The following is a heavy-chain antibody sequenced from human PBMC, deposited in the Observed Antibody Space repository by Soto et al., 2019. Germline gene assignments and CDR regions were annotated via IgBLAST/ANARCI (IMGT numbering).Heavy chain of an antibody. V-gene: IGHV4-59*01. CDR1: GGSISNYF. CDR3: ARSLYNGGWVKTFDI. CDR2: IYYSGSP. Sequence: SETLSLTCTVSGGSISNYFWNWIRQPPGKGLEWIGSIYYSGSPNYNPSLKSRVTISVDTSRSQFSLNLNSVTAADTAVYYCARSLYNGGWVKTFDIWGQGTMVTVSS. D-gene: IGHD6-19*01. J-gene: IGHJ3*02.